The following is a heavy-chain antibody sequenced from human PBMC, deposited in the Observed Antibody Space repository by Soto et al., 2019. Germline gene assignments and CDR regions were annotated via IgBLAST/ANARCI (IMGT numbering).Heavy chain of an antibody. D-gene: IGHD3-3*01. CDR2: INAGNGNT. V-gene: IGHV1-3*01. CDR1: GYTFTSYA. CDR3: ARAPRSPHQSGMYYYYYYMDV. Sequence: ASVKVSCKASGYTFTSYAMHWVRQAPGQRLEWMGWINAGNGNTKYSQKFQGRVTITRDTSASTAYIELSSLRSEDTAVYYCARAPRSPHQSGMYYYYYYMDVWGKGTTVTVSS. J-gene: IGHJ6*03.